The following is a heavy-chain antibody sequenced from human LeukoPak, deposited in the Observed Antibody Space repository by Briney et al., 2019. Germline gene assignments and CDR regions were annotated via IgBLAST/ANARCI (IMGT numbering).Heavy chain of an antibody. Sequence: GGSLRLFCAASGFTFSSYWVSWVRQAPGKGLEGVANIKQDGSEKYYVDSVKGRFTISRDNAKNSLYLQMNSLRAEDTAVYYCARDTLGDYYYYMDVWGKGTTVTVSS. CDR1: GFTFSSYW. CDR2: IKQDGSEK. CDR3: ARDTLGDYYYYMDV. V-gene: IGHV3-7*01. J-gene: IGHJ6*03.